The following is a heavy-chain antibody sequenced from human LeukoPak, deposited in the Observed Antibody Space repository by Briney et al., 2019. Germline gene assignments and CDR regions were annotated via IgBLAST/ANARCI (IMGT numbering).Heavy chain of an antibody. Sequence: GGSLRLSCAASGFTFSSYSMNWVRQAPGKGLEWVSAICSGSSYIYYADSVKGRFTITRHNGKNSLYQQTNSRQAEDTTVYYCARDIGRLLYFDWVSPGLDAFDLWGRETMLTVSS. J-gene: IGHJ3*01. CDR3: ARDIGRLLYFDWVSPGLDAFDL. CDR2: ICSGSSYI. CDR1: GFTFSSYS. V-gene: IGHV3-21*01. D-gene: IGHD3-9*01.